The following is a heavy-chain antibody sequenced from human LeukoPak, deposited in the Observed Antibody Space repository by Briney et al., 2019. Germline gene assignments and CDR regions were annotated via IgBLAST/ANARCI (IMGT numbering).Heavy chain of an antibody. CDR1: GFTFNYYG. J-gene: IGHJ6*03. CDR2: IRYDGSNQ. Sequence: GGSLRLSCTASGFTFNYYGIHWVRQAPGKGLEWVAFIRYDGSNQYYADSVKGRFTISRDNSKNTVYLQMNSLRTEDTAVYYCARKDYYYMDVWGKGTTVTVSS. CDR3: ARKDYYYMDV. V-gene: IGHV3-30*02.